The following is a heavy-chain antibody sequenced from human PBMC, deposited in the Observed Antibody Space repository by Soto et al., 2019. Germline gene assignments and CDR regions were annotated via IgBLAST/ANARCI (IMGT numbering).Heavy chain of an antibody. CDR2: VKSKSDGGTT. V-gene: IGHV3-15*01. CDR1: GFTFSNDR. CDR3: ATVSGPSDYFDY. D-gene: IGHD3-3*01. Sequence: PGGSLRLYCVGSGFTFSNDRMSWVRQAPGKGLEWVGRVKSKSDGGTTDYAAPVKGRFTISRDDSKNTLYLQMDSLKIEDTALYYCATVSGPSDYFDYWGQGTLVTVSS. J-gene: IGHJ4*02.